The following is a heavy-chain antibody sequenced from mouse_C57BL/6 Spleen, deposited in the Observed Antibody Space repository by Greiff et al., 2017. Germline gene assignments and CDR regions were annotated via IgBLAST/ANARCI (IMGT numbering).Heavy chain of an antibody. CDR2: ISSGGSYT. Sequence: DVQLVESGGDLVKPGGSLKLSCAASGFTFSSYGMSWVRQTPDKRLEWVATISSGGSYTYYPDSVKGRFTISRDNAKNTLYLQMSSLKSEDTAMYYCARHEADYWGQGTTLTVSS. CDR1: GFTFSSYG. CDR3: ARHEADY. J-gene: IGHJ2*01. V-gene: IGHV5-6*01.